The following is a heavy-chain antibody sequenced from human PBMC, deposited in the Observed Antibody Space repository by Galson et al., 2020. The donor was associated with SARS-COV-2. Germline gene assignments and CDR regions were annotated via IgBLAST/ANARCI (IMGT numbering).Heavy chain of an antibody. D-gene: IGHD3-10*01. V-gene: IGHV4-30-4*01. CDR1: GGSISSGDYY. CDR3: ARFKSPVWYRFGEPGGMDV. CDR2: IYYSGST. Sequence: TLSLTCTVSGGSISSGDYYWSWIRQPPGKGLEWIGYIYYSGSTYYNPSLKSRVTISVDTSKNQFSLKLSSVTATDTAVYYCARFKSPVWYRFGEPGGMDVWGQGTTVTVSS. J-gene: IGHJ6*02.